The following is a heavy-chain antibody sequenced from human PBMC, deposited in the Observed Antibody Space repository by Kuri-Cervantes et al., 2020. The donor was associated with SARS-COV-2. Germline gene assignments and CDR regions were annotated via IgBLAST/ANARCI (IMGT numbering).Heavy chain of an antibody. CDR1: GYSVTSYW. J-gene: IGHJ4*02. V-gene: IGHV5-51*01. Sequence: GESLKISCQGSGYSVTSYWIGWVRQMPGKGLEWMGIIYPGDCYTRYSPSFQGRVTISAGKSISTAYLPWSSLKASDTAMYCCARQRGGQLGIGDYWGQGTLVTVSS. D-gene: IGHD7-27*01. CDR2: IYPGDCYT. CDR3: ARQRGGQLGIGDY.